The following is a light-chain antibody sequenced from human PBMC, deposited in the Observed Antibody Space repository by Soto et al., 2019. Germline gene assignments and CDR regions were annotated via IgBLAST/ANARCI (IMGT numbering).Light chain of an antibody. CDR1: QSVSSSY. V-gene: IGKV3-20*01. J-gene: IGKJ5*01. CDR3: QQYGSSPPIT. CDR2: GAS. Sequence: IVLTQYTGTLSLSPGERATLSCRASQSVSSSYLAWYQQKPGQAPRLLIYGASSRATGIPDRFSGSGSGTDFTLTISRLEPEDFAVYYCQQYGSSPPITFGQGTRPAIK.